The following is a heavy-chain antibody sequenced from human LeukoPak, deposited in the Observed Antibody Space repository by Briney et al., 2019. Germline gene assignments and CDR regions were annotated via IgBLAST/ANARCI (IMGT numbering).Heavy chain of an antibody. J-gene: IGHJ4*02. Sequence: PSETLSLTCTVSGGSISSYYWSWIRQPPGKGLEWIGYIYYSGSTNYNPSLKSRVTMAVDTSKNQFSLKVNSVTAADTAVYYCARDLSSAWFYYWGQGTLVTVSS. CDR3: ARDLSSAWFYY. V-gene: IGHV4-59*12. CDR2: IYYSGST. CDR1: GGSISSYY. D-gene: IGHD6-13*01.